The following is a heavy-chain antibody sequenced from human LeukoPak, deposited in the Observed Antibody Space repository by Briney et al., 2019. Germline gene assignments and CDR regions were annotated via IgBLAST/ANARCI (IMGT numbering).Heavy chain of an antibody. CDR2: IYYSGST. CDR3: ARRELLSTPDAFDI. CDR1: GGSISSSSYY. Sequence: PSETPSLTCTVSGGSISSSSYYWGWIRQPPGKGLEWIGSIYYSGSTYYNPSLKSRVTISVDTSKNQFSLKVSSVTAADTAVYYCARRELLSTPDAFDIWGQGTMVTVSS. J-gene: IGHJ3*02. D-gene: IGHD3-10*01. V-gene: IGHV4-39*01.